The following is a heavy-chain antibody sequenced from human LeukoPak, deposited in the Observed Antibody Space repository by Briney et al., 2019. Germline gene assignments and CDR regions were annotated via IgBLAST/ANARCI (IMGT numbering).Heavy chain of an antibody. D-gene: IGHD1-26*01. CDR2: ISSSSSTI. CDR3: ARTKWGHPPRGAFVF. V-gene: IGHV3-48*04. J-gene: IGHJ3*01. Sequence: GGSLRLSCAASGFTFSSYSMNWVRQAPGKGLEWVSYISSSSSTIYYADSVKGRFTISRDNARNSLYLQMNSLRAEDTATYYCARTKWGHPPRGAFVFWGHGTVVTVSS. CDR1: GFTFSSYS.